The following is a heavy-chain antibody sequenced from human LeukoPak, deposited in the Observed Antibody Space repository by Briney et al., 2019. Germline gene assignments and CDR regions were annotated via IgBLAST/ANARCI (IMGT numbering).Heavy chain of an antibody. V-gene: IGHV3-23*01. J-gene: IGHJ5*02. Sequence: GGSLRLSCAASRFAFRNYAMSWVRQAPGKGLEWVSAISGSGGNTYYVDSARGRFTISRDNSENTLSLQMDSLRADDTALYYCAKESTSGTLRIDLWGQGTLVTVSS. CDR1: RFAFRNYA. CDR2: ISGSGGNT. D-gene: IGHD6-19*01. CDR3: AKESTSGTLRIDL.